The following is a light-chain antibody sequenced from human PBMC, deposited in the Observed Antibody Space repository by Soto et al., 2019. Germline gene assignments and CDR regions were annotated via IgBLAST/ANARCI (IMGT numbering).Light chain of an antibody. CDR3: QQYYSTMYT. J-gene: IGKJ2*01. CDR1: QSVLYSSNNRDS. V-gene: IGKV4-1*01. Sequence: DIVMTQSPDSLAVSLGERATINCKSSQSVLYSSNNRDSLAWYQQKPGLPPKLLIYWASIRASCVPDRFSGGGSGTDFTLNISSLQADDVEVYYCQQYYSTMYTFGQGTKLESK. CDR2: WAS.